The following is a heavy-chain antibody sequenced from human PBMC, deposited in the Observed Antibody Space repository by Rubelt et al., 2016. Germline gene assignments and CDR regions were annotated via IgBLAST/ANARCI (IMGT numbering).Heavy chain of an antibody. J-gene: IGHJ6*03. CDR3: AHSGYGPKAESLRTYYYMDV. CDR1: GFSLSTSGVG. CDR2: IYWDDDK. V-gene: IGHV2-5*02. D-gene: IGHD5-18*01. Sequence: QITLKESGPTLVKPTQTLTLTCTFSGFSLSTSGVGVGWIRQPPGKALEWLALIYWDDDKRYSPSLKSRLTITKDTSKNQVVLTMTNMDPVDTATEYSAHSGYGPKAESLRTYYYMDVGGKGTTVTVSS.